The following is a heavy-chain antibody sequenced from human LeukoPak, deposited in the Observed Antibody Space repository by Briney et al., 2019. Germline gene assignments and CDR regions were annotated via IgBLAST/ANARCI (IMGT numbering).Heavy chain of an antibody. CDR2: LYYSGST. CDR3: ARVSSVWVNDYYYYMDV. D-gene: IGHD2-21*01. CDR1: GDSISSSTSY. V-gene: IGHV4-39*07. Sequence: PSETLSLTCTVAGDSISSSTSYWAWIRQSPGKGLEGIGSLYYSGSTYYNPSLKSRLIISIDTSKNQFSLRLRSVTAADTAVYYCARVSSVWVNDYYYYMDVWGKGTTVTVSS. J-gene: IGHJ6*03.